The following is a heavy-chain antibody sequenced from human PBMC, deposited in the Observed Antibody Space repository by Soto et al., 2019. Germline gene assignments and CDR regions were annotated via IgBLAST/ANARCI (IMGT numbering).Heavy chain of an antibody. J-gene: IGHJ5*02. CDR3: TSYYYDSSGYYWFDP. D-gene: IGHD3-22*01. Sequence: PGGSLRLSCAASGFTFSNAWMSWVRQAPGKGLEWVGRIKSKTDGGTTDYAAPVKVRFTISRDDSKNTLYLQMNSLKTEDTAVYYCTSYYYDSSGYYWFDPWGQGTLVTVS. V-gene: IGHV3-15*01. CDR1: GFTFSNAW. CDR2: IKSKTDGGTT.